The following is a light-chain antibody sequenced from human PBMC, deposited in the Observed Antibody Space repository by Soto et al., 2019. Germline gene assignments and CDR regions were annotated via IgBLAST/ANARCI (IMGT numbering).Light chain of an antibody. J-gene: IGLJ1*01. CDR2: YDD. CDR1: SSNIGNNA. V-gene: IGLV1-36*01. Sequence: QSVLTQPPSVSEAPRKRVTISCSGSSSNIGNNAVNWYQQLPGKAPKLLIYYDDLLPSGVSDRFSGSKSGTSASLAISGLQSDDEAAYYCATWDDRLNGHVFGTGTKVTVL. CDR3: ATWDDRLNGHV.